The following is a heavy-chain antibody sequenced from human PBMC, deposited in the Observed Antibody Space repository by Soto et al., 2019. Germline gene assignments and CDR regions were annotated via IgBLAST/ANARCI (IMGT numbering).Heavy chain of an antibody. J-gene: IGHJ3*01. V-gene: IGHV1-69*13. CDR1: GGTFSSYA. Sequence: SVKVSCKASGGTFSSYAISWVRQAPGQGPEWMGGIIPIFGTANYAQKFQGRVTITADESTSTAYMELSSLRSEDTAVYYCARGDRGWNYLPPPSWGQGTMVTVSS. CDR2: IIPIFGTA. CDR3: ARGDRGWNYLPPPS. D-gene: IGHD1-7*01.